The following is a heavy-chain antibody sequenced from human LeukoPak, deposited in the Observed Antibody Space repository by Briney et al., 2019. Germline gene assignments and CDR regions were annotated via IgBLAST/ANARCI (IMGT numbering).Heavy chain of an antibody. CDR2: IYYSGST. J-gene: IGHJ4*02. CDR1: GGSISSSSYY. Sequence: PSETLSLTCTVSGGSISSSSYYWGWIRQPPGKGLEWIGSIYYSGSTYYNPSLKSRVTISVDTSKNQFSLKLSSVTAADTAVYYCARDRGDSFDYWGQGTLVTVSS. D-gene: IGHD3-10*01. V-gene: IGHV4-39*02. CDR3: ARDRGDSFDY.